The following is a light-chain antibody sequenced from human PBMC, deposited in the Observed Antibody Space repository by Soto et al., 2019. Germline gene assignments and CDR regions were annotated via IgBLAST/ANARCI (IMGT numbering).Light chain of an antibody. J-gene: IGKJ2*01. V-gene: IGKV3-20*01. Sequence: EVVLTQSPGTLSLSPGERATLSCRASQSISSSYLAWYQQRPGQAPRLLIHGASSRATGIPDRFSGSGSGADFTHTISRLEPEDFAVYYCQQYGISSHTFGQGTKLESK. CDR1: QSISSSY. CDR2: GAS. CDR3: QQYGISSHT.